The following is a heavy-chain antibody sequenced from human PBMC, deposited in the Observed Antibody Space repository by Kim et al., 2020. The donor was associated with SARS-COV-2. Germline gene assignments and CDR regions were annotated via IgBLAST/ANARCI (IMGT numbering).Heavy chain of an antibody. CDR3: ARRGLTPEYKEAPVEFDY. CDR2: IWYDGSNK. V-gene: IGHV3-33*01. Sequence: GGSLRLSCAASGFTFSSYVMHWVRQAPGKGLEWVAVIWYDGSNKYYADSVKGRFTISRDNSKNTLYLQMNSLRAEDTAVYYCARRGLTPEYKEAPVEFDYWGQGTLVTVSS. D-gene: IGHD6-6*01. CDR1: GFTFSSYV. J-gene: IGHJ4*02.